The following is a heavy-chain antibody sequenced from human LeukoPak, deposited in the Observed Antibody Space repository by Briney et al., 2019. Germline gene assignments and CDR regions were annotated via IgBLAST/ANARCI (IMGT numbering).Heavy chain of an antibody. D-gene: IGHD5-12*01. CDR2: IYYSGST. V-gene: IGHV4-59*01. J-gene: IGHJ4*02. CDR3: ARVRGTIVATIGYFDY. CDR1: GGSISSYY. Sequence: SETLSLTCTVSGGSISSYYWSWIRQPPGKGLEWIGYIYYSGSTNYNPSLKSRVTISVDTSKNQFSLKLSSVTAADTAVYYCARVRGTIVATIGYFDYWGQGTLVTVSS.